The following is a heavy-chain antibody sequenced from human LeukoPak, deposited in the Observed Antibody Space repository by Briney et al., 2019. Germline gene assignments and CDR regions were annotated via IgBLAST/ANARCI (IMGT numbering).Heavy chain of an antibody. Sequence: GGSLRLSCAVSGFAFSSYGMHWVRQAPGKGLEWVAFIRYDGSNKYYADSVKGRFTISRDNSKNTLYLQMNSLRVEDTAVYYCANSGSGWYSFDYWGQGTLVTVSS. J-gene: IGHJ4*02. D-gene: IGHD6-19*01. CDR1: GFAFSSYG. V-gene: IGHV3-30*02. CDR2: IRYDGSNK. CDR3: ANSGSGWYSFDY.